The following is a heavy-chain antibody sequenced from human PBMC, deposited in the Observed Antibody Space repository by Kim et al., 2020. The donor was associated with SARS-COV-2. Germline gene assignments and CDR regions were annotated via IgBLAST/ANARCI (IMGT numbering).Heavy chain of an antibody. V-gene: IGHV1-2*06. CDR2: IDPINGDT. J-gene: IGHJ3*01. D-gene: IGHD2-21*01. Sequence: ASVKVSCKAFGYSFTYYYIHWLRQAPGQGLEWLGRIDPINGDTNSAPRFQGRVTMTRDTSISTAYLELNGLTSDDTALYFCARDREPARGTCGDLHVWGQGTKVSVA. CDR3: ARDREPARGTCGDLHV. CDR1: GYSFTYYY.